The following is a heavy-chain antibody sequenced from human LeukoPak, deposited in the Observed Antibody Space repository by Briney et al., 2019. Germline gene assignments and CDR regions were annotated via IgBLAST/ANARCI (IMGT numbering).Heavy chain of an antibody. Sequence: GRSLRLSCAASGFTFSSYGMHWVRQAPGKGLEWVANIKQDGSEKYYVDSVKGRFTISRDNAKNSLYLQMNSLRAEDTAVYYCARDSDSSGYGGGFDYWGQGTLVTVSS. D-gene: IGHD3-22*01. V-gene: IGHV3-7*01. J-gene: IGHJ4*02. CDR1: GFTFSSYG. CDR2: IKQDGSEK. CDR3: ARDSDSSGYGGGFDY.